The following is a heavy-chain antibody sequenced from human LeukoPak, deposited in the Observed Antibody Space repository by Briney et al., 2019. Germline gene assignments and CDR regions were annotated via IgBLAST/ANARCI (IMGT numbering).Heavy chain of an antibody. J-gene: IGHJ4*02. V-gene: IGHV4-59*01. CDR1: GGSISGYY. Sequence: SETLSVTCTVSGGSISGYYWSWIRQPAGKGLEWIGYIYYSGSTNYNPSLKSRVTISVDTSKNQFSLKLSSVTAADTAVYYCARMVATNYFDYWGQGTLVTVSS. D-gene: IGHD5-12*01. CDR3: ARMVATNYFDY. CDR2: IYYSGST.